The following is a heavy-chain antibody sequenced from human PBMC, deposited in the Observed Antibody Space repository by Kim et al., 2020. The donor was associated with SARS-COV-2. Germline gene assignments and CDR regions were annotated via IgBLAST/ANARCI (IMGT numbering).Heavy chain of an antibody. CDR1: GFIFSSYG. D-gene: IGHD3-3*01. CDR2: ISHDGGNK. J-gene: IGHJ6*02. CDR3: AKDYPSPHPHYDYHHDYYGMDV. V-gene: IGHV3-30*18. Sequence: GGSLRLSCAASGFIFSSYGMHWVRQAPGEGLDWVAVISHDGGNKYYADSVKGRFTISRDNSKNTLYLQMNSLRAEDTAVYYCAKDYPSPHPHYDYHHDYYGMDVWGQGTTVTVSS.